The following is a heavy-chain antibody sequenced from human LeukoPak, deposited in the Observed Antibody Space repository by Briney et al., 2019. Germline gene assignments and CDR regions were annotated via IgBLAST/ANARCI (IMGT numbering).Heavy chain of an antibody. CDR3: AKVHNDDSSGFYGY. CDR1: GFTFSTYD. CDR2: IRGSGGST. J-gene: IGHJ4*02. Sequence: GGSLRLSCAASGFTFSTYDMSWVRQAPGKGLEWVSGIRGSGGSTYYADSVKGRFIISRDSSKNTLYLQMNSLRAEDTAIYYCAKVHNDDSSGFYGYWGQGTLVTVSS. D-gene: IGHD3-22*01. V-gene: IGHV3-23*01.